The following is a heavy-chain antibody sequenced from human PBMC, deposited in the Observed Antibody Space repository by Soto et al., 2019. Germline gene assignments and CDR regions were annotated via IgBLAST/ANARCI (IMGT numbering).Heavy chain of an antibody. J-gene: IGHJ5*02. CDR2: IDTDGSNT. D-gene: IGHD1-1*01. V-gene: IGHV3-74*01. Sequence: GGLLRLSCAASGFTFSSYWMHWVRQVPGKGLVWVSRIDTDGSNTIYADSVKGRFTISRDNAKNTLYLQMNSLRAEDTAVYYCERDQSVRGPTTLFDPWGQGTLVTVSS. CDR1: GFTFSSYW. CDR3: ERDQSVRGPTTLFDP.